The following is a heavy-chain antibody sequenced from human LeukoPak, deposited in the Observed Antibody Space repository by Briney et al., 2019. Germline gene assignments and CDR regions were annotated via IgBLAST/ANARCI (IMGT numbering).Heavy chain of an antibody. CDR2: IYYSGST. J-gene: IGHJ4*02. CDR1: GGSISSYY. V-gene: IGHV4-59*12. CDR3: ARFSSRQLVDY. D-gene: IGHD6-13*01. Sequence: PSETLSLTCTVSGGSISSYYWSWIRQPPGKGLEWIGYIYYSGSTNYNPSLKSRVTISIDTSKNQFFLKLSSVTAADTAVYYCARFSSRQLVDYWGQGTLVTVSS.